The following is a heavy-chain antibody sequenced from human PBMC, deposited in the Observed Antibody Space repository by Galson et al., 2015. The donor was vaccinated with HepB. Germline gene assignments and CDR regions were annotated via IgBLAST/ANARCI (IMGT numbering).Heavy chain of an antibody. CDR3: ARGFRHRSGSSGQFDY. CDR1: GGSISSGGYY. D-gene: IGHD3-22*01. J-gene: IGHJ4*02. CDR2: IYYSGST. V-gene: IGHV4-31*03. Sequence: TLSLTCTVSGGSISSGGYYWSWIRQHPGKGLEWIGYIYYSGSTYYNPSLKSRVTISVDTSKNQFSLKLSSVTAADTAVYYCARGFRHRSGSSGQFDYWGQGTLVTVSS.